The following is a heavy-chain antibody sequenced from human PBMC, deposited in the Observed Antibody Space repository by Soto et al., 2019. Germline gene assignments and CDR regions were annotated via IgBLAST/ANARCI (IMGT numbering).Heavy chain of an antibody. CDR1: GFTFSSYA. CDR2: ISGTGTTT. CDR3: VKAVYLLDFDY. Sequence: VQLLESGGGLIQPGGSLRLSCAASGFTFSSYAMTWVRQAPGKGLEWVSTISGTGTTTYYADSVKGRFTISRDNSKNTLYLQMNSLRTEDTAVYYCVKAVYLLDFDYWGQGTLVTVSS. D-gene: IGHD2-8*01. J-gene: IGHJ4*02. V-gene: IGHV3-23*01.